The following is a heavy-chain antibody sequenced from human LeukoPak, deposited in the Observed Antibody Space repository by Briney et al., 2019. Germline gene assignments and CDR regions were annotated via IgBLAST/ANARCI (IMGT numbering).Heavy chain of an antibody. J-gene: IGHJ4*02. CDR3: ARDPGYEHWPFGVDC. D-gene: IGHD2-15*01. V-gene: IGHV4-39*07. CDR1: GGSLRRDNYY. CDR2: IYYSGST. Sequence: PSETLSLTCAVSGGSLRRDNYYWGWIRQPPGKGLEWLGSIYYSGSTYYNPSLKSRVTISLDTSKNHFSLKLSSVTAADTAVYFCARDPGYEHWPFGVDCWGQGTLVTVSS.